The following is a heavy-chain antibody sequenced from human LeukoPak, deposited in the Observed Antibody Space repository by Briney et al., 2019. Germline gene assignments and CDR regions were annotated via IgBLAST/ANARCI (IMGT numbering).Heavy chain of an antibody. J-gene: IGHJ4*02. CDR3: AKSSLWSLYYFDY. D-gene: IGHD5-18*01. Sequence: GGSLRLSCAASGFTFSSYAMSWVRQAPGKGLEWVSTVSGSGGTTYYADSEKGRFTISRDKSKNTLYLQMNSLRAEDTAVYYCAKSSLWSLYYFDYWGQGTLVTVSS. CDR2: VSGSGGTT. V-gene: IGHV3-23*01. CDR1: GFTFSSYA.